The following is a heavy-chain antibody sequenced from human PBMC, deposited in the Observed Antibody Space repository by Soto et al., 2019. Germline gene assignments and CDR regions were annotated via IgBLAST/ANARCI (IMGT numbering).Heavy chain of an antibody. J-gene: IGHJ4*02. V-gene: IGHV1-18*01. CDR2: ISGFNGNT. CDR3: ARASAYSTPWSFDN. CDR1: GYTFSRYG. Sequence: QVQLVQSGAEVKKPGASVRVSCKASGYTFSRYGISWVRQAPGQGLEWMGWISGFNGNTKESEKLQVRVTLTTDTAANTAHMELIGLRSDDTAVYYCARASAYSTPWSFDNWGQGNLVTVSS. D-gene: IGHD6-13*01.